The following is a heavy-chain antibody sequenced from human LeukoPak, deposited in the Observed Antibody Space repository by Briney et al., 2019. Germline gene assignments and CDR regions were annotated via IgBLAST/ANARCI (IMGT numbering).Heavy chain of an antibody. J-gene: IGHJ4*02. CDR1: GYTFTSFG. Sequence: ASVKGSCKASGYTFTSFGISWVRQAPGQGLEWLGWISAYNGNTNYAQKVQGRVSMTTDTSTSTAYMELSSLRSEDTAVYYCAIALQAIRGPFDYWGQGTLVTVSS. CDR2: ISAYNGNT. V-gene: IGHV1-18*01. CDR3: AIALQAIRGPFDY.